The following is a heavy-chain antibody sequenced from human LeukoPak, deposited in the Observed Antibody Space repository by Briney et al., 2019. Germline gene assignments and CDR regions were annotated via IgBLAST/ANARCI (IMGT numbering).Heavy chain of an antibody. V-gene: IGHV4-38-2*01. CDR3: ARGHGNYYMDV. J-gene: IGHJ6*03. Sequence: SETLSLTCAVSGYSISSGYYWGWIRQPPGKGLEWIGSIYYSGTTYYNPSLKSRVTISVDTSKNQFSLKLDSVTAADTAVYYCARGHGNYYMDVWGKGTTVTVSS. CDR1: GYSISSGYY. CDR2: IYYSGTT.